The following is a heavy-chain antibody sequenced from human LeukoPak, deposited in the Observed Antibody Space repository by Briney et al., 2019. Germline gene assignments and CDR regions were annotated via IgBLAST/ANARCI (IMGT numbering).Heavy chain of an antibody. V-gene: IGHV3-30*04. Sequence: PGGSLRLSCAASGFTFSSYAMHWVRQAPGKGLEWVAVISYDGSNKYYADSVKGRFTISRDNSKNTLYLQMNSLRAEDTAVYYCAKLWFGDIARVYWGQGTLVTVSS. J-gene: IGHJ4*02. CDR1: GFTFSSYA. CDR3: AKLWFGDIARVY. CDR2: ISYDGSNK. D-gene: IGHD3-10*01.